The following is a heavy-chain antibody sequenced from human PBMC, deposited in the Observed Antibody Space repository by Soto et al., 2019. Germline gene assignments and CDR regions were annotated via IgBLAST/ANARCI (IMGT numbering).Heavy chain of an antibody. CDR2: ISSSSYI. D-gene: IGHD2-2*01. V-gene: IGHV3-21*01. CDR1: GLTFSSYS. Sequence: GGSLRLSCAASGLTFSSYSMNWVRQAPGKGLEWVSSISSSSYIYYADSVKGRFTISRDNAKYSLYLQRNSLRAEDTAVYYCARDGAGADCSSTSCYPDYWGQGTLVTVSS. J-gene: IGHJ4*02. CDR3: ARDGAGADCSSTSCYPDY.